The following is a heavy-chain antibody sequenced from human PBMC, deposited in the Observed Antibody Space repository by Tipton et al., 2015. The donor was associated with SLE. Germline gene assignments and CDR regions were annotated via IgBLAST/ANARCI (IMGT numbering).Heavy chain of an antibody. CDR2: ISYDGSNK. J-gene: IGHJ4*02. Sequence: SLRLSCAASGFTFSSYAMHWVRQAPGKGLEWVAVISYDGSNKYYADSVKGRFTISRDNSKNTLYLQMNSLRAEDTAVYYCAKGFSFDYWGQGTLVTVSS. CDR1: GFTFSSYA. CDR3: AKGFSFDY. V-gene: IGHV3-30-3*01.